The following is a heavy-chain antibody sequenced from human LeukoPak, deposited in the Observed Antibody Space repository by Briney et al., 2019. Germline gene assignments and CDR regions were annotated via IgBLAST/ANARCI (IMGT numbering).Heavy chain of an antibody. Sequence: SVKVSCKASGGTFSSYAISWVRQSPGQGLEWMGGIIPIFGTANYAQKFQGRVTITADESTSTAYMELSSLRSEDTAVYHCARSLGIAVAGLLAAFDIWGQGTMVTVSS. CDR2: IIPIFGTA. CDR1: GGTFSSYA. D-gene: IGHD6-19*01. V-gene: IGHV1-69*13. J-gene: IGHJ3*02. CDR3: ARSLGIAVAGLLAAFDI.